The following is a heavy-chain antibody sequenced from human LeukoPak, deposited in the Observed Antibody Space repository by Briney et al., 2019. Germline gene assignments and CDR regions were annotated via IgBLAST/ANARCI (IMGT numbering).Heavy chain of an antibody. CDR3: ARDVGVGATMAIDY. CDR2: IHYSGAT. Sequence: SETLSLTCAVYGGSITGYYWSWIRQTPGRGLEWVGEIHYSGATSYNPSLKSRVTISVDTSKNQFSLKLSSVTAADTAVYYCARDVGVGATMAIDYWGQGTLVTVSS. J-gene: IGHJ4*02. D-gene: IGHD1-26*01. CDR1: GGSITGYY. V-gene: IGHV4-34*01.